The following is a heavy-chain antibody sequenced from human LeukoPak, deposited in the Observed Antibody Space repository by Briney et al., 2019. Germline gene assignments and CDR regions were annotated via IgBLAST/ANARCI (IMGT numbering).Heavy chain of an antibody. V-gene: IGHV3-21*01. J-gene: IGHJ6*03. CDR2: ISSSSSYI. D-gene: IGHD3-3*01. CDR1: GFTFSSYN. Sequence: GGSLRLSCAASGFTFSSYNMNWVRQAPGKGLEWVPSISSSSSYIYYSDSVKGRFTISRDNDKKSLFLQMNSLRAEDTAVYYCARAPSYYDFWTGYYDHYYMDVWGKGTTVTVSS. CDR3: ARAPSYYDFWTGYYDHYYMDV.